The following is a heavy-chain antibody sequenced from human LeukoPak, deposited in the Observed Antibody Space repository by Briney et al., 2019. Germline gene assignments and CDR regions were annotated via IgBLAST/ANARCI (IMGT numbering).Heavy chain of an antibody. D-gene: IGHD6-13*01. J-gene: IGHJ4*02. CDR1: GFTFSSYA. CDR3: ANTVSSSWFFDY. V-gene: IGHV3-23*01. Sequence: GGSLRLSCAASGFTFSSYAMSWVRQAPGKGLEWCSAICGCGGSTYYADSVKGRFTISRDNSKNTLYLQMNSLRAEDTAVYYCANTVSSSWFFDYWGQGTLVTVSS. CDR2: ICGCGGST.